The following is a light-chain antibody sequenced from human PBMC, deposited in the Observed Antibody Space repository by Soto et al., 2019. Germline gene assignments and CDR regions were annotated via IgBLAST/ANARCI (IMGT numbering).Light chain of an antibody. CDR3: QQYGSSYT. J-gene: IGKJ2*01. Sequence: EIVLTQSPGTLSLSPGERATLSCRASQSVSSSYLAWYQQKPGQAPRLLSYGASSRATGIPDRFSGSGTGTDFTLTISRLEPEDFAGYYCQQYGSSYTFGQGTKLEIK. CDR2: GAS. CDR1: QSVSSSY. V-gene: IGKV3-20*01.